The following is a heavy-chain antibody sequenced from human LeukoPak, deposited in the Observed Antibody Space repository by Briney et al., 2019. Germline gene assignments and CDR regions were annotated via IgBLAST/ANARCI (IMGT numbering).Heavy chain of an antibody. CDR1: GFTSSSYD. Sequence: PGGSLRLSCAASGFTSSSYDMHWVRQAPGKGLEWVAFIRYDGSDQYYADSVKGRFTISRDNSKNTLSLHLNSLRSEDTAVYYCAKDRHYQSNVLGNWGQGTLVTVSS. J-gene: IGHJ4*02. D-gene: IGHD3-22*01. CDR2: IRYDGSDQ. V-gene: IGHV3-30*02. CDR3: AKDRHYQSNVLGN.